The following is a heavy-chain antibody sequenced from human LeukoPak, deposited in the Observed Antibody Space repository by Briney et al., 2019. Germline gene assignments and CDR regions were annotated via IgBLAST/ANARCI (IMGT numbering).Heavy chain of an antibody. D-gene: IGHD5-12*01. V-gene: IGHV3-30*18. Sequence: GGSLRLSCAASGFTFSSYGMHWVRQAPGKGLEWVAVISYDESNKYYADSVKGRFTISRDNSKNTLYLQMNSLRAEDTAVYYCAKGLGYSGYDFGAFDIWGQGTMVTVSS. CDR1: GFTFSSYG. CDR3: AKGLGYSGYDFGAFDI. CDR2: ISYDESNK. J-gene: IGHJ3*02.